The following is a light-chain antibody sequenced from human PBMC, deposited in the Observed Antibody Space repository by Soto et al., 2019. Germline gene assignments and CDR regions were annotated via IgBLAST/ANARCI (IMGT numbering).Light chain of an antibody. Sequence: QSALTQPASVSGSPGQSITLSCTGTSSDIGAYDYVSWYQRYPGKAPKLIIYDVNNRPSGVSNRFSGSKSGNTASLTISGLQAEDEADYYCTSYAISSTHVVFGGGTQLTVL. CDR1: SSDIGAYDY. J-gene: IGLJ2*01. CDR2: DVN. V-gene: IGLV2-14*01. CDR3: TSYAISSTHVV.